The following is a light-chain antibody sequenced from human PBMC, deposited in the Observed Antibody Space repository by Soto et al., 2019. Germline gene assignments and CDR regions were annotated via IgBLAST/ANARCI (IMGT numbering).Light chain of an antibody. J-gene: IGKJ1*01. CDR1: QSVSSY. CDR2: GAS. Sequence: EVVLSQSPSTVSLSKGERATLSCRASQSVSSYLAWYQQKPGQAPRLLIYGASSRATGIPDRFSGSGSGTDFTLTISRLEPEDFAVYYCQQYGSSPRTFGQGTKVDIK. V-gene: IGKV3-20*01. CDR3: QQYGSSPRT.